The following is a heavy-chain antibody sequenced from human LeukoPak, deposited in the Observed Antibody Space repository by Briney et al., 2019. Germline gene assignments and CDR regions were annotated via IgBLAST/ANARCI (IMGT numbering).Heavy chain of an antibody. CDR1: GASITSSRLY. V-gene: IGHV4-39*01. Sequence: SETLSLTCSVSGASITSSRLYWGWIRQPPGKGLEWIGSIYYSGTTFYNPSLKSRVTISLDTSKNQFSLKLTSVTAADTAVHYCARHRGISLVRGVRDGFDIWGQGTMVSVSS. CDR3: ARHRGISLVRGVRDGFDI. D-gene: IGHD3-10*01. J-gene: IGHJ3*02. CDR2: IYYSGTT.